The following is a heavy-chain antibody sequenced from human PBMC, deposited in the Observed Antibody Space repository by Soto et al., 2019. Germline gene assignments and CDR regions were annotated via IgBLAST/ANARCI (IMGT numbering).Heavy chain of an antibody. CDR2: FDPEDGET. CDR1: GYTLTELS. D-gene: IGHD3-16*02. J-gene: IGHJ4*02. Sequence: ASVKVSCKVSGYTLTELSMHWVRQAPGKGLEWMGGFDPEDGETIYAQKFQGRVTMTEDTSTDTAYTELSSLRSEDTAVYYCATRRPQDGVISYYFDYWGQGTLVTVSS. CDR3: ATRRPQDGVISYYFDY. V-gene: IGHV1-24*01.